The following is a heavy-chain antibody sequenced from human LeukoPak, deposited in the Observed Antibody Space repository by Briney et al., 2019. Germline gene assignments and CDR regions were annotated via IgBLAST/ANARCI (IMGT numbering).Heavy chain of an antibody. CDR3: ARDSGDTATDWYFDL. D-gene: IGHD5-18*01. V-gene: IGHV4-59*01. Sequence: SETLSLTCTVSGGSISSYYWSWIRQPPGKGLEWIGYIYYSGSTNYNPSLKSRVTISVDTSKNQFSLKLSSVTAADTAVYYCARDSGDTATDWYFDLWGRGTLVTVSS. CDR1: GGSISSYY. CDR2: IYYSGST. J-gene: IGHJ2*01.